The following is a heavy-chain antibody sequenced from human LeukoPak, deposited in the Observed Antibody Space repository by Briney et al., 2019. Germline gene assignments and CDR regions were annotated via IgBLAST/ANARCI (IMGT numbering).Heavy chain of an antibody. D-gene: IGHD3-9*01. J-gene: IGHJ6*03. CDR2: ISAYNGNT. CDR3: AREVVYDTHDAVMDV. Sequence: RASVKVSCKASGYTFTSYGISWVRQAPGQGLEWMGWISAYNGNTNYAQKLQGRVTMTTDTSTSTAYMELRSLRSDDTAVYYCAREVVYDTHDAVMDVWGKGTTVTVSS. V-gene: IGHV1-18*01. CDR1: GYTFTSYG.